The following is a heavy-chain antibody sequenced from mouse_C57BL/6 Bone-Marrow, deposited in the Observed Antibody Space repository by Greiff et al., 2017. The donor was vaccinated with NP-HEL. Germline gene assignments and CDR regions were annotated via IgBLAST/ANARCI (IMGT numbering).Heavy chain of an antibody. J-gene: IGHJ1*03. V-gene: IGHV1-64*01. CDR1: GYTFTSYW. Sequence: VQLQQPGAELVKPGASVKLSCKASGYTFTSYWMHWVKQRPGQGLEWIGMIHPNSGSTNYNEKFKSKATLTVDKSSSTAYMPLSSLTSEDSAVYYCARSGLLRPWYVDVWGTGTTVTVSA. CDR3: ARSGLLRPWYVDV. D-gene: IGHD2-3*01. CDR2: IHPNSGST.